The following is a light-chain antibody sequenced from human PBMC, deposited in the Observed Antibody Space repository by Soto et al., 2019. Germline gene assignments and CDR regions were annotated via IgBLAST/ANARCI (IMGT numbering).Light chain of an antibody. V-gene: IGKV4-1*01. CDR2: WAS. Sequence: DIVVTQSPDSLAVPLGERATINCKSSQSVFYTSNNRNYIAWYHQRPGQPPKLLIYWASTRESGVPDRFSGSESGTDFTLTISSLQAEDVGVYYCQQYYTSPPTFGQGTKLEIK. J-gene: IGKJ2*01. CDR1: QSVFYTSNNRNY. CDR3: QQYYTSPPT.